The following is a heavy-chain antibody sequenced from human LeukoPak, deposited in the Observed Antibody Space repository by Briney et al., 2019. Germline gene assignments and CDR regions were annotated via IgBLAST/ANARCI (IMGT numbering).Heavy chain of an antibody. CDR2: TYYRSKWYN. CDR1: GDIVSSNSAA. D-gene: IGHD6-13*01. CDR3: ARGPRSSWLNAFDI. Sequence: SQALSLTCAISGDIVSSNSAAWNWIRQSPSRGLEWLVRTYYRSKWYNDYAVSVKSRITINPDTSKNQFSLQLNSVTPEDTAVYYCARGPRSSWLNAFDIWGQGTMVTVSS. V-gene: IGHV6-1*01. J-gene: IGHJ3*02.